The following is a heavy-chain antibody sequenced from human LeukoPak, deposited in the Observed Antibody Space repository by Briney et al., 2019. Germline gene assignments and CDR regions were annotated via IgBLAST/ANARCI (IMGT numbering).Heavy chain of an antibody. CDR3: AGRIAAPRTYYYYYGMDV. CDR1: GGSISSGDYY. V-gene: IGHV4-30-4*01. Sequence: SETLSLTCTVSGGSISSGDYYWSWIRQPPGKGLEWIGYIYYSGSTYYNPSLKSRVTISVDTSKNQFSLKLSSVTAADTAVYYCAGRIAAPRTYYYYYGMDVWGQGTTVTVSS. J-gene: IGHJ6*02. D-gene: IGHD6-6*01. CDR2: IYYSGST.